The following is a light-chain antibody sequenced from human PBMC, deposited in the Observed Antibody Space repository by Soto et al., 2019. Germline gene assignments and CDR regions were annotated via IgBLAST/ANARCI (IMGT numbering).Light chain of an antibody. CDR3: AAWDDSLNVYV. V-gene: IGLV1-44*01. Sequence: SVLTQPPSPSRTPGQRVTIYCSVSSSNIASNTVSWYQLVPGTAPKHLIFTNDQRPSGVPDRFSVSQSGPSGLLTISGLQSEDEADYYCAAWDDSLNVYVFGAGPKVTV. CDR2: TND. CDR1: SSNIASNT. J-gene: IGLJ1*01.